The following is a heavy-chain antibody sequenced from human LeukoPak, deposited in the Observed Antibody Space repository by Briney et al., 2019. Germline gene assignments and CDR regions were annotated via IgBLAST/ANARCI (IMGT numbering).Heavy chain of an antibody. V-gene: IGHV4-39*01. Sequence: SETLSLTCTVSGGSIRSDNYYWGWIRQSPGKGLEWLANIYYNGRTYYNPSLKSRVAVSVDTSKIQFSLSLSSATAADTAVYYCARVFYDTSAAFDYWGQGILVTVSS. D-gene: IGHD3-22*01. CDR3: ARVFYDTSAAFDY. CDR1: GGSIRSDNYY. J-gene: IGHJ4*02. CDR2: IYYNGRT.